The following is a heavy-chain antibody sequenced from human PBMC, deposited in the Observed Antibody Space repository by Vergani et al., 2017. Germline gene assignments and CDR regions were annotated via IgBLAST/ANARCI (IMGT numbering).Heavy chain of an antibody. CDR1: GYTFTSYG. Sequence: QVQLVQSGAEVKKPGASVKVSCKASGYTFTSYGISWVRQAPGQGLEWMGWISAYNGNTNYAQKLQGRVTMTTDTSTSTAYMELRSLRSDDTAVYYCARHRGWGLVVVAATPWYYYYGMDVWGQGTTVTVSS. CDR3: ARHRGWGLVVVAATPWYYYYGMDV. CDR2: ISAYNGNT. J-gene: IGHJ6*02. D-gene: IGHD2-15*01. V-gene: IGHV1-18*04.